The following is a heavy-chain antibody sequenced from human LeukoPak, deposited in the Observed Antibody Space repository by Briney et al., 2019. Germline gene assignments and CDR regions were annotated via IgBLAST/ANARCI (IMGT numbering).Heavy chain of an antibody. CDR3: AKDLKEGS. CDR2: IYSDNT. V-gene: IGHV3-53*01. J-gene: IGHJ4*02. CDR1: GFTVSTNS. Sequence: PGGSLRLSCTVSGFTVSTNSMSWVRQAPGKGLEWVSFIYSDNTHYSDSVKGRFTISRDNSKNTLYLQMNSLRAEDTAVYYCAKDLKEGSWGQGTLVTVSS.